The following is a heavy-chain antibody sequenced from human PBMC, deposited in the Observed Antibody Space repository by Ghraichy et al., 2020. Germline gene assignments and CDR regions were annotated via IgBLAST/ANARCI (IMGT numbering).Heavy chain of an antibody. V-gene: IGHV3-53*01. D-gene: IGHD6-13*01. J-gene: IGHJ6*02. CDR1: GFTVSSNY. CDR2: IYSGGGT. Sequence: GGSLRLSCAASGFTVSSNYMNWVRQAPGKGLEWVSVIYSGGGTYYADSVKGRFTISRDNSKNTLYLQMNSLRAEDTAVYYCASHSSSWYEDYYGMDVWGQGTTVTVSS. CDR3: ASHSSSWYEDYYGMDV.